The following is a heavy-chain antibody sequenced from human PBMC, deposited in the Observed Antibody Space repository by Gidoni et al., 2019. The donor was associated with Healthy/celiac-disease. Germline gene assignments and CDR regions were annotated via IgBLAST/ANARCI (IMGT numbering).Heavy chain of an antibody. J-gene: IGHJ6*02. CDR1: GFTFSDHY. V-gene: IGHV3-72*01. D-gene: IGHD2-8*01. Sequence: EVQLVESGGGLVQPGGSLRLSCAASGFTFSDHYMDWVRQAPGKGLEWVGRTRNKANSYTTEYAASVKGRFTISRDDSKNSLYLQMNSLKTEDTAVYYCARDYPLMGMDVWGQGTTVTVSS. CDR2: TRNKANSYTT. CDR3: ARDYPLMGMDV.